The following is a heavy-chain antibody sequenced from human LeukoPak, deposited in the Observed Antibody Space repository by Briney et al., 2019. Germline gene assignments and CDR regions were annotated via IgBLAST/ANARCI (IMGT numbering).Heavy chain of an antibody. CDR3: ARISCTGGSCRPYSYYDMDV. D-gene: IGHD2-15*01. Sequence: GRSLRLSCAASGFTFSTFGMNWVRQAPGKGLEWVAVIRYDGSNKYYADSVKGRFTISRDNSKSTLYLQVNSLRAEDTAVYYCARISCTGGSCRPYSYYDMDVWGQGTTVTVSS. CDR1: GFTFSTFG. V-gene: IGHV3-33*01. CDR2: IRYDGSNK. J-gene: IGHJ6*02.